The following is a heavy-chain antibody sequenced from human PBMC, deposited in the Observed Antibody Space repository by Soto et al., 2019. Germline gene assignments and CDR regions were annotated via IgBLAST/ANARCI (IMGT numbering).Heavy chain of an antibody. D-gene: IGHD1-26*01. V-gene: IGHV3-15*01. CDR2: IKSKTDGGTT. CDR1: GFTFSNAW. Sequence: PGGSLRLSCAASGFTFSNAWMSWVRQAPGKGLEWVGRIKSKTDGGTTDYAAPVKGRFTISRDDSKNTLYLQMNSLKTEDTAVYYCAKVDYSGSYFAYWGQGTLVTVSS. J-gene: IGHJ4*02. CDR3: AKVDYSGSYFAY.